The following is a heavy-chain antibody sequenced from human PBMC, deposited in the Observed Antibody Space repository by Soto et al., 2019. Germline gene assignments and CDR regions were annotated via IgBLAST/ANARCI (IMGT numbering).Heavy chain of an antibody. D-gene: IGHD4-17*01. J-gene: IGHJ6*03. V-gene: IGHV4-59*01. CDR3: ARDQSGMTTVTGGYYYMDV. CDR2: IYYSGST. CDR1: GGYIRSYY. Sequence: SETLSLTCTVSGGYIRSYYWSWTRQPPGKGLEWIGYIYYSGSTNYNPSLKSRVTISVDTSKNQFSLKLSSVTAADTAVYYCARDQSGMTTVTGGYYYMDVWGKGTTVTVSS.